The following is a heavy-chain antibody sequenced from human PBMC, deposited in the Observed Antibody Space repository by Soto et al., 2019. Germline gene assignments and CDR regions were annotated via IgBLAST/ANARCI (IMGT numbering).Heavy chain of an antibody. CDR1: GGTFSSYA. CDR3: ARGTSGPFYYYYGMDV. V-gene: IGHV1-69*13. CDR2: IIPIFGTA. D-gene: IGHD1-1*01. Sequence: SVKVSCKASGGTFSSYAISWVRQAPGQGLEWMGGIIPIFGTANYAQKFQGRVTITADESTSTAYMELSSLRSEGTAVYYCARGTSGPFYYYYGMDVWGQGTTVTVS. J-gene: IGHJ6*02.